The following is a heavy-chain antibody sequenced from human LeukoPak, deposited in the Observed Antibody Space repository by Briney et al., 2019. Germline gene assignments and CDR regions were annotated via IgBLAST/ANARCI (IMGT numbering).Heavy chain of an antibody. CDR2: IFYSGST. CDR3: ARVYYSNSYDYWYFDL. D-gene: IGHD6-13*01. CDR1: GGSISSYY. Sequence: SSETLSLTCTVSGGSISSYYWSWIRQPPGKGLEWIGYIFYSGSTNYNPPLKSRVTISVDTSKNQFSLKLSSVTAADTAVYYCARVYYSNSYDYWYFDLWGRGTLVTVSS. V-gene: IGHV4-59*01. J-gene: IGHJ2*01.